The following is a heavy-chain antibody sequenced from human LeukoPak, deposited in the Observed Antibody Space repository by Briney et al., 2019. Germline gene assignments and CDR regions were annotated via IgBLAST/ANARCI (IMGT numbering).Heavy chain of an antibody. D-gene: IGHD1-26*01. CDR3: AKGSYSGSHVFDI. J-gene: IGHJ3*02. Sequence: GGSLRLSCAASGFTFSIYAMTWARQAPGKGLQWVLSISGGGSSIYYADSVKGRFTLSRDNSKNTLYLQMNSLRAEDTAVYYCAKGSYSGSHVFDIWGQGTMVTVSS. CDR2: ISGGGSSI. CDR1: GFTFSIYA. V-gene: IGHV3-23*01.